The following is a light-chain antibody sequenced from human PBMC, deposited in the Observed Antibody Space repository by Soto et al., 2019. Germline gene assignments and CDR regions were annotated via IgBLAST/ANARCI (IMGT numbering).Light chain of an antibody. CDR3: CSFAGGATFV. Sequence: QSALTQPASVSGSPGQSITISCTGTSNDIGGYNLVSWYQQHPGKAPKLIIYGASERPSGVSDRFSGARSGNTASLTISSLQAEDEADYSCCSFAGGATFVFGGGTKLTVL. CDR1: SNDIGGYNL. J-gene: IGLJ2*01. V-gene: IGLV2-23*02. CDR2: GAS.